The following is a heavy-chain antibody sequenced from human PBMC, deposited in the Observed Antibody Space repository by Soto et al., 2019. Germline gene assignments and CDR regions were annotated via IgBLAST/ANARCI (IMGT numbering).Heavy chain of an antibody. Sequence: QVQLVESGGGVVQPGRSLRLSCAASGFTFSSYAMHWVRQAPGKGLEWVAVISYDGSNKYYADSVKGRFTISRDNSKNTLYLQMNSLRAEDTAVYYCARGGGHSRSGWSDYWGQGTLVTVSS. CDR3: ARGGGHSRSGWSDY. J-gene: IGHJ4*02. V-gene: IGHV3-30-3*01. CDR2: ISYDGSNK. CDR1: GFTFSSYA. D-gene: IGHD6-19*01.